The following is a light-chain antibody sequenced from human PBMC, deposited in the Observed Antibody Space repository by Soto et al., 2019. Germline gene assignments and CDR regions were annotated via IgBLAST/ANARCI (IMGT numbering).Light chain of an antibody. Sequence: SYELTQPPSVSVAPGQTARITCGGHNIRTKSVHWYQQRPGQAPVLVVYDDSDRPSGIPERFSGSNSGNTATLTISRVEARDEADYYCQVWDTSDRGVFGAGTKVTVL. CDR3: QVWDTSDRGV. CDR1: NIRTKS. J-gene: IGLJ1*01. CDR2: DDS. V-gene: IGLV3-21*02.